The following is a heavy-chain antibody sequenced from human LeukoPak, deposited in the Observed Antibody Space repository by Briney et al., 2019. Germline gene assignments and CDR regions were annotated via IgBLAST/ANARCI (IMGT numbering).Heavy chain of an antibody. CDR3: ARKYCSGGSCYCFDY. CDR1: GGSISSGDYY. D-gene: IGHD2-15*01. J-gene: IGHJ4*02. Sequence: SETLSLTCTVSGGSISSGDYYWSWIRQHPGKGLEWIGYIYYSGSTYYNPSLKSRVTISLDTSKNQFSLKLSSVTAADTAVYYCARKYCSGGSCYCFDYWGQGTLVTVSS. CDR2: IYYSGST. V-gene: IGHV4-31*03.